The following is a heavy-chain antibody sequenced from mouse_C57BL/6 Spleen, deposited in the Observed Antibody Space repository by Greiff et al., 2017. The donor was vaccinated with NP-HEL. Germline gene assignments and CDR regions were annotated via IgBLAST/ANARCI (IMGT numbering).Heavy chain of an antibody. J-gene: IGHJ2*01. CDR1: GFTFTDYY. CDR3: ARYRNYGSYYFED. Sequence: VESGGGLVQPGGSLSLSCAASGFTFTDYYMSWVRQPPGKALEWLGFIRNKANRYTTEYSSSVKGRFTISRDNAQSILYLQMNALRAEDSATYYCARYRNYGSYYFEDWGQGTTLTVAS. V-gene: IGHV7-3*01. D-gene: IGHD1-1*01. CDR2: IRNKANRYTT.